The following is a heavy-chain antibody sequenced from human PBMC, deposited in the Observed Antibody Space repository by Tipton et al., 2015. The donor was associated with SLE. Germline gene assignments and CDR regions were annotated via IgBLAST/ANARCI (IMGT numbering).Heavy chain of an antibody. CDR3: AKASSHSSSDFDY. Sequence: RSLRLSCAASGFTFDDYAMHWVRPAPGKGLEWVSGISWNSGSIGYADSVKGRFTISRDNAKNSLYLQMNSLRAEDTALYYCAKASSHSSSDFDYWGQGTLVTVSS. CDR2: ISWNSGSI. CDR1: GFTFDDYA. V-gene: IGHV3-9*01. D-gene: IGHD6-13*01. J-gene: IGHJ4*02.